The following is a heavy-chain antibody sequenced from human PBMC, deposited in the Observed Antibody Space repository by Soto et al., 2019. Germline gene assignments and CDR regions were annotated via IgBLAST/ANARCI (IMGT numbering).Heavy chain of an antibody. J-gene: IGHJ6*02. CDR2: IHYSGST. Sequence: SETLSLTCSVSGVSISSAGYYWSWIRQHPGKGLEWIGYIHYSGSTYYNPSLESRVTISVDTSKNEFSLNLSSVTAADTAVYYCARFTGMVNSYHYYGLDVWGQGTTVT. CDR3: ARFTGMVNSYHYYGLDV. CDR1: GVSISSAGYY. V-gene: IGHV4-31*03. D-gene: IGHD5-18*01.